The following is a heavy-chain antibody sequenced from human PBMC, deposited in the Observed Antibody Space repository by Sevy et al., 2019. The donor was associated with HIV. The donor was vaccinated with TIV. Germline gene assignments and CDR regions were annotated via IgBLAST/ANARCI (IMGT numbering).Heavy chain of an antibody. CDR2: ISSTGTI. Sequence: GGSLRLSCVTSGFMFSDYYMSWIRQAPGQGPEWVSDISSTGTIYYGDSVKGRFTISRDSAKNSLYLQMTSLRVEDTAAYYGARSVGISAAVPDYWGQGTLVTVSS. V-gene: IGHV3-11*04. CDR1: GFMFSDYY. J-gene: IGHJ4*02. CDR3: ARSVGISAAVPDY. D-gene: IGHD6-13*01.